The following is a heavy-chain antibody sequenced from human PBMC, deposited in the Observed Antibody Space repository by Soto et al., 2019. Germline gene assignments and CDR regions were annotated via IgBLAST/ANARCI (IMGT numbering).Heavy chain of an antibody. Sequence: GGSLRLSCAASGFSFSNDNMNWIRQAPGKGLEWVSSIISSGSFTYYADSVKGRFTISRDNAKNSLYLQMNSLRAEDTALYYCARGSKDSYPGSRIFDFWGRGTLVTVSS. J-gene: IGHJ4*02. CDR2: IISSGSFT. D-gene: IGHD3-10*01. V-gene: IGHV3-21*01. CDR1: GFSFSNDN. CDR3: ARGSKDSYPGSRIFDF.